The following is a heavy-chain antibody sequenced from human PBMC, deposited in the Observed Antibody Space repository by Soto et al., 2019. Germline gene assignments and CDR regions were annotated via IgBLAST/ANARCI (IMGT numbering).Heavy chain of an antibody. V-gene: IGHV3-23*01. CDR2: ISGSGGST. J-gene: IGHJ6*03. CDR3: AKDLHYYYYYYMDV. Sequence: EVQLLESGGGLVQPGGSLRLSCAASGFTFSSYAMSWVRQAPGKGLEWVSAISGSGGSTYYADSVKGRFTISRDNSKHTLYLQMNSLRAEDTAVYYCAKDLHYYYYYYMDVWGKGTTVTVSS. CDR1: GFTFSSYA.